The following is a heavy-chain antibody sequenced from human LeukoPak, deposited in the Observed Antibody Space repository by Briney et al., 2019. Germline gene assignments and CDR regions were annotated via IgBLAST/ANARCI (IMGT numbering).Heavy chain of an antibody. CDR2: IIPIFGTA. CDR1: GGTFSSYA. V-gene: IGHV1-69*01. Sequence: GSSVKVSCKASGGTFSSYAISWVRQAPGQGLEWMGGIIPIFGTANYAQKFQGRVTITADESTGTAYMELSSLRSEDTAVYYCASLPHNQQLDIYYYYGMDVWGQGTTVTVSS. J-gene: IGHJ6*02. CDR3: ASLPHNQQLDIYYYYGMDV. D-gene: IGHD6-13*01.